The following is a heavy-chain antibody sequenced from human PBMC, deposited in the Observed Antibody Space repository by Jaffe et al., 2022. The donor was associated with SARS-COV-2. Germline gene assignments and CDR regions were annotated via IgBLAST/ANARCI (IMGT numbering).Heavy chain of an antibody. CDR1: GFTFSSYW. CDR3: AREGYYDSSGPTGNAFDI. CDR2: INSDGSST. Sequence: EVQLVESGGGLVQPGGSLRLSCAASGFTFSSYWMHWVRQAPGKGLVWVSRINSDGSSTSYADSVKGRFTISRDNAKNTLYLQMNSLRAEDTAVYYCAREGYYDSSGPTGNAFDIWGQGTMVTVSS. D-gene: IGHD3-22*01. J-gene: IGHJ3*02. V-gene: IGHV3-74*01.